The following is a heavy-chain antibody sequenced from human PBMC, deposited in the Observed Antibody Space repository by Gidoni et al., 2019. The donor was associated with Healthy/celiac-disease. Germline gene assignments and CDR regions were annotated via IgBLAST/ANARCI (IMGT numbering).Heavy chain of an antibody. V-gene: IGHV4-34*01. Sequence: QVQLQQWGAGLLKPSETLSLTCAVYGGSFSGYYWRWIRQPPGKGLEWIGEINHSGSTNYNPSLKSRVTISVDTSKNQFSLKLSSVTAADTAVYYCASRIIVGATGGSYFDYWGQGTLVTVSS. CDR3: ASRIIVGATGGSYFDY. CDR2: INHSGST. CDR1: GGSFSGYY. D-gene: IGHD1-26*01. J-gene: IGHJ4*02.